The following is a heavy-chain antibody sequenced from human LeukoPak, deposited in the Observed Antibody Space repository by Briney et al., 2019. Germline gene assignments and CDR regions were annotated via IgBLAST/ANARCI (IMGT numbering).Heavy chain of an antibody. J-gene: IGHJ4*02. CDR2: ISSSGRTA. V-gene: IGHV3-48*03. Sequence: GGSLRLSCVASGFTFSSYEMNWVRQTPGKGVEGVSDISSSGRTAYYADSVRGRFTISRDNANNSLYLQMNSLRAEDTAVYYCARGGAGVYFFDYWGQGILVTVSS. CDR1: GFTFSSYE. D-gene: IGHD6-13*01. CDR3: ARGGAGVYFFDY.